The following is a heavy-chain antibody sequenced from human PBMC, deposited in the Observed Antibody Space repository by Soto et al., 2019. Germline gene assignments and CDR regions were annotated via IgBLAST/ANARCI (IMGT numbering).Heavy chain of an antibody. CDR3: ARAYYYDSSGYHWFDP. V-gene: IGHV1-69*13. D-gene: IGHD3-22*01. CDR2: IIPIFGTA. Sequence: SVKVSCKASGGTFSSYAISWVRQAPGQGLEWMGGIIPIFGTANYAQKFQGRVTITADESTSTAYMELSSLRSEDTAVYYCARAYYYDSSGYHWFDPWGQGTLVTVSS. J-gene: IGHJ5*02. CDR1: GGTFSSYA.